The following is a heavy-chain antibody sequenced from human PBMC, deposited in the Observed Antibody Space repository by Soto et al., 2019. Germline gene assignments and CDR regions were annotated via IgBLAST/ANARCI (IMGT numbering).Heavy chain of an antibody. CDR2: INSDGRST. D-gene: IGHD2-21*01. CDR3: VRGVNPFDI. V-gene: IGHV3-74*01. CDR1: GFTFSTYC. Sequence: GGSLRLSCAASGFTFSTYCMHWVRQAPGKGLVWVSRINSDGRSTDYADSVKGRFTISRDNAKNTLYLQMNSLRAEDTAVYYCVRGVNPFDIWGQGTMVTVSS. J-gene: IGHJ3*02.